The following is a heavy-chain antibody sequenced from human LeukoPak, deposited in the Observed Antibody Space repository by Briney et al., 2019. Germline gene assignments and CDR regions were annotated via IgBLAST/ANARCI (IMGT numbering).Heavy chain of an antibody. CDR1: GFTFSSYA. CDR3: AKDARGYYEVEYFQH. Sequence: GGSLRLSCAASGFTFSSYAMSWVRQAPGKGLEWVSAISDSGGSTYYADSVKGRFTVSRDNSKNTLYLQMNSLRAKDTAVYYCAKDARGYYEVEYFQHWGQGTLVTVSS. D-gene: IGHD3-22*01. J-gene: IGHJ1*01. V-gene: IGHV3-23*01. CDR2: ISDSGGST.